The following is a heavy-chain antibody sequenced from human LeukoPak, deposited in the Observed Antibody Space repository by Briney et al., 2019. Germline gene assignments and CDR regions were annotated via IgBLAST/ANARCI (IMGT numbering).Heavy chain of an antibody. CDR2: INYSGST. CDR3: ARDPGRVNYFDY. Sequence: SETLSLTCTVSGGSISSSSYYWGWIRQPPGKGLEWIGSINYSGSTYYNPSLKSRVTISVVTSKNQFSLKLSSVTAADTAVYYCARDPGRVNYFDYWGQGTLVTVSS. J-gene: IGHJ4*02. D-gene: IGHD1-14*01. CDR1: GGSISSSSYY. V-gene: IGHV4-39*07.